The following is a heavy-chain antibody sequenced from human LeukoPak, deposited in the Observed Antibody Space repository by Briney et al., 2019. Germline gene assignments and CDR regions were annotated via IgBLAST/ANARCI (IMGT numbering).Heavy chain of an antibody. CDR1: GFTFSIYW. Sequence: PGGSLGLSCAASGFTFSIYWMHWVRQPPGKGLMWVSLINSDGSSTNYADSVKGRFTISRDNAKNTLYLLMNSLRAEDTAVYYCTSEVRLGYWGQGTLVTVSS. CDR3: TSEVRLGY. D-gene: IGHD3-9*01. J-gene: IGHJ4*02. CDR2: INSDGSST. V-gene: IGHV3-74*01.